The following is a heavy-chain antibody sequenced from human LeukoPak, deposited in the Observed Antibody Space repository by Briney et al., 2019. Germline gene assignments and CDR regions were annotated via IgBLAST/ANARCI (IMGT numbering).Heavy chain of an antibody. Sequence: GGSLRLSCAASGFPFSSYSMNWVRQAPGKGLEWVSSISSSSYIYYADSVKGRFTISRDNAENSLYLQMNSLRAEDTAVYYCARGVHASGLMDVWGQGTTLTVSS. CDR3: ARGVHASGLMDV. J-gene: IGHJ6*02. V-gene: IGHV3-21*01. D-gene: IGHD3-10*01. CDR1: GFPFSSYS. CDR2: ISSSSYI.